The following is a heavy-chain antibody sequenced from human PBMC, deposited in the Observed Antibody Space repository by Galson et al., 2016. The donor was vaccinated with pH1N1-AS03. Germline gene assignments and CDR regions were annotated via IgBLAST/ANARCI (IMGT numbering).Heavy chain of an antibody. Sequence: SLTCTVSGGSINSYHWNWIRQSPGKGLEWIGYIHYTGSTAYNPSLKSRVTISVDTSKKEFSLKLTSMTAADTAVYYCARGLYASGTSLNYWGPGNLVTVSS. CDR1: GGSINSYH. J-gene: IGHJ4*02. CDR3: ARGLYASGTSLNY. CDR2: IHYTGST. D-gene: IGHD3-10*01. V-gene: IGHV4-59*01.